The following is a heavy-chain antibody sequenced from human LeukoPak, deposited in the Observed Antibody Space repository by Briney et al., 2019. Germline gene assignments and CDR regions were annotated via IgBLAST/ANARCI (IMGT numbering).Heavy chain of an antibody. CDR3: ARDADGGPEGYFDY. Sequence: GASVKVSCKASGYTFTSYGISWVRQAPGQGLEWMGWISAYNGNTNYAQKLQGRVTMTTDTSTSTDYMELRSLRSDDTAVYYCARDADGGPEGYFDYWGQGTLVTVSS. CDR1: GYTFTSYG. D-gene: IGHD4-23*01. V-gene: IGHV1-18*01. CDR2: ISAYNGNT. J-gene: IGHJ4*02.